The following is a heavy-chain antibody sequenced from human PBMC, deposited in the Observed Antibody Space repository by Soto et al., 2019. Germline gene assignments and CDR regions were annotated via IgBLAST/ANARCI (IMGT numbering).Heavy chain of an antibody. CDR1: GGSISSSSYY. D-gene: IGHD1-26*01. CDR3: ARHRLLTPPVY. J-gene: IGHJ4*02. Sequence: SETLSLTCTVSGGSISSSSYYWGWIRQPPRKGLEYIGSIYYSGSTYYNPSLKSRVTISVDTSKNQFSLKLSSVTAADTAVYYCARHRLLTPPVYWGQGTLVTVSS. V-gene: IGHV4-39*01. CDR2: IYYSGST.